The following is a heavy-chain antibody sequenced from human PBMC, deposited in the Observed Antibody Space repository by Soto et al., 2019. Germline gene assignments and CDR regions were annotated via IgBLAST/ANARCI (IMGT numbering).Heavy chain of an antibody. CDR3: ARTGRGPYDFWSGYYYSY. Sequence: GESLKISCAASGFTFSSYAMSWVRQAPGKGLEWVSAISGSGSTIYYADSVKGRFTISRDNAKNSLYLQMNSLRAEDTAVYYCARTGRGPYDFWSGYYYSYWGQGTLVTVSS. CDR1: GFTFSSYA. V-gene: IGHV3-23*01. J-gene: IGHJ4*02. CDR2: ISGSGSTI. D-gene: IGHD3-3*01.